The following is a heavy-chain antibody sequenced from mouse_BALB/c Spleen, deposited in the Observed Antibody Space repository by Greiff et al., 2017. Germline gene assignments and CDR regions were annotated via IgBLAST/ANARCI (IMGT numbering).Heavy chain of an antibody. J-gene: IGHJ1*01. V-gene: IGHV14-3*02. CDR3: ARGGGYDVDWYFDV. D-gene: IGHD2-2*01. CDR1: GFNIKDTY. CDR2: IDPANGNT. Sequence: VQLQQSGAELVKPGASVKLSCTASGFNIKDTYMHWVKQRPEQGLEWIGRIDPANGNTKYDPKFQGKATITADTSSNTAYLQLSSLTSEDTAVYYCARGGGYDVDWYFDVWGAGTTVTVSS.